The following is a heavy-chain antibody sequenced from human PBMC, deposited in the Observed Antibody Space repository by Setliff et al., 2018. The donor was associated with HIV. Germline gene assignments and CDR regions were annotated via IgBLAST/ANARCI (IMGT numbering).Heavy chain of an antibody. D-gene: IGHD1-26*01. J-gene: IGHJ4*02. CDR1: GGSVSGHY. CDR2: ITPSGDT. CDR3: ARVRGSSYFGTFDY. Sequence: SETLSLTCAVYGGSVSGHYWGWFRQPPGKGLEWIGEITPSGDTNYIPSLKSRVTISVDTSKNQFSLRLSSVTAADTAVYYCARVRGSSYFGTFDYWGQGMLVTVSS. V-gene: IGHV4-34*01.